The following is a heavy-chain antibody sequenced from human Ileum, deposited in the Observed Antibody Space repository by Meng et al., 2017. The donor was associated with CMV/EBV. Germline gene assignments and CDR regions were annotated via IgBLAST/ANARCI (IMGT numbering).Heavy chain of an antibody. CDR3: ATNSEDY. V-gene: IGHV4-34*01. J-gene: IGHJ4*02. Sequence: QVQVQQWGAGLLKPSETLSLTCAFYGGSFSDYYWIWIRQSPGKGLEWIGEVHHSGITNYNPSLKSRVTISVDTSKNQFFLKLTSVTAADTGLYYCATNSEDYWGQGTLVTVSS. D-gene: IGHD4-23*01. CDR1: GGSFSDYY. CDR2: VHHSGIT.